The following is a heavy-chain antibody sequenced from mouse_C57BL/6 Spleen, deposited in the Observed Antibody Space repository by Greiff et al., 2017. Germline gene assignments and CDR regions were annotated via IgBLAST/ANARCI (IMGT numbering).Heavy chain of an antibody. V-gene: IGHV14-2*01. CDR3: ARGGGNYDFDY. Sequence: EVQLQQSGAELVKPGASVKLSCTASGFNIKDYYMHWVKQRTEQGLEWIGRIDPEDGETKYAAKFQGKATITADTSSNTAYLQLSSLTSEDTAVYYCARGGGNYDFDYWGQGTTLTVSS. J-gene: IGHJ2*01. D-gene: IGHD2-1*01. CDR2: IDPEDGET. CDR1: GFNIKDYY.